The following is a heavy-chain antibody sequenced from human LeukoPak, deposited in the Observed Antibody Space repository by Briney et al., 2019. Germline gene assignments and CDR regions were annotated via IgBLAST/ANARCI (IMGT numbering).Heavy chain of an antibody. CDR2: IYYSGST. D-gene: IGHD3-3*01. CDR3: ARLRITIFGVVHPRGNWFDP. Sequence: GSLRLSCAASGITFSSYWMSWVRQPPGKGLEWIGSIYYSGSTYYNPSLKSRVTISVDTSKNQFPLKLSSVTAADTAVYYCARLRITIFGVVHPRGNWFDPWGQGTLVTVSS. V-gene: IGHV4-39*01. J-gene: IGHJ5*02. CDR1: GITFSSYW.